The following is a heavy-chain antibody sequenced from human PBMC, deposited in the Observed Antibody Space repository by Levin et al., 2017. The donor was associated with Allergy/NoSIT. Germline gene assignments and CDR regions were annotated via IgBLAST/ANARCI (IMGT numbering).Heavy chain of an antibody. V-gene: IGHV5-51*01. CDR2: IYPSDSDT. CDR1: GYRFTSYW. CDR3: VRSMRVAIRFDAFDV. J-gene: IGHJ3*01. D-gene: IGHD2-15*01. Sequence: HGESLKISSKVSGYRFTSYWIGWVRQMPGKGLEWMGVIYPSDSDTRDSPSFQGQVTIAADKSISTAYLQWSSLKASDTAMYDVVRSMRVAIRFDAFDVWGPGTMVTVSS.